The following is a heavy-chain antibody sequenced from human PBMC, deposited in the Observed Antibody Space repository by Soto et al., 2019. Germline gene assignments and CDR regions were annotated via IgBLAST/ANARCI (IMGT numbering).Heavy chain of an antibody. J-gene: IGHJ4*02. V-gene: IGHV3-30*18. CDR2: ISYDGSNK. CDR1: GFTFSSYG. CDR3: AKGTYHYGSESYKVFDD. D-gene: IGHD3-10*01. Sequence: QLVESGGGVVQPGMSLRLSCAASGFTFSSYGMHWVRQAPGKGLEWVAVISYDGSNKYYAESVKGRFTISRDNSKYTLYLQMNSLRAEDTAVYYCAKGTYHYGSESYKVFDDWGQGTLVTVSS.